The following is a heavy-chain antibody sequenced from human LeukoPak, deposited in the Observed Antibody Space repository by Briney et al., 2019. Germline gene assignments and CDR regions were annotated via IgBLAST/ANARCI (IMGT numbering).Heavy chain of an antibody. Sequence: GGSPRLSCAASGFTFSSNGMQWVRQAPGKGLECVAFIQNDGNNKKYADSVKGRFTISRDNSKNTLYLQMNSLRAEDTAVYYCARDWGTSSLYLVNWGQGTLVTVSS. CDR1: GFTFSSNG. D-gene: IGHD6-6*01. CDR3: ARDWGTSSLYLVN. V-gene: IGHV3-30*02. J-gene: IGHJ4*02. CDR2: IQNDGNNK.